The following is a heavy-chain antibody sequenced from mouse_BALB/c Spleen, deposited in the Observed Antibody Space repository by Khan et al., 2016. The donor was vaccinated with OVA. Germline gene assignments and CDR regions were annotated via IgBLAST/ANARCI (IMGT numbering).Heavy chain of an antibody. D-gene: IGHD2-14*01. CDR1: GFSLSRYN. J-gene: IGHJ4*01. V-gene: IGHV2-6-4*01. Sequence: VQLQESGPGLVAPSQSLSITCTVSGFSLSRYNIHWVRQPPGKGLEWLGMIWGGGGTDYNSTLKSRLSISKDNSKSQVFLKMNSLQTDDTAMYYGARAYYRYYGAYAEDNWGQGTSVTVSS. CDR3: ARAYYRYYGAYAEDN. CDR2: IWGGGGT.